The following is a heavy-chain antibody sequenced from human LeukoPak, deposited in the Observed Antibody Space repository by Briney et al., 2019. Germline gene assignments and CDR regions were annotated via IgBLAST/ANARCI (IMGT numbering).Heavy chain of an antibody. Sequence: PGGSLRLSCEASGFSFSSYATSWVRQAPGKGLEWVSGISGSGGSTYYAGSVKGRFTISRDVSKNTLYLQMNSLRAEDTAVYYCARDLYADFWSGSVFDYWGQGTLVTVSP. CDR1: GFSFSSYA. V-gene: IGHV3-23*01. J-gene: IGHJ4*02. CDR3: ARDLYADFWSGSVFDY. D-gene: IGHD3-3*01. CDR2: ISGSGGST.